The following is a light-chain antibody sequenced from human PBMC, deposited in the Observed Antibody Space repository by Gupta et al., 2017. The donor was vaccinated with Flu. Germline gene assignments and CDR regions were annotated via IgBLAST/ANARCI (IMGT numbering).Light chain of an antibody. Sequence: VSVALGQTATITCGGDNIGSKDVHWYQQKPGQAPVLVIYRDSSRPSGIPERFSGSNSGNTATLTISRAQAGDEADYYCQVWERSIPSVFGT. CDR2: RDS. CDR1: NIGSKD. CDR3: QVWERSIPSV. V-gene: IGLV3-9*01. J-gene: IGLJ1*01.